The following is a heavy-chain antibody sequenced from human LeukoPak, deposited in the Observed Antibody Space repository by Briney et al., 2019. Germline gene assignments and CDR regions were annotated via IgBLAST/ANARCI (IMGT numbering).Heavy chain of an antibody. D-gene: IGHD3-22*01. Sequence: GGSLRLSCAASGFTFSSYAMHWVRQAPGKGLEWVAVISCDGNNKYYADSVKGRFTISRDNSKNTLYLQMNSLRAEDTAVYYCARGRYYDSSDYYRPGAFNIWGQGTMVTVSS. CDR3: ARGRYYDSSDYYRPGAFNI. CDR2: ISCDGNNK. V-gene: IGHV3-30-3*01. CDR1: GFTFSSYA. J-gene: IGHJ3*02.